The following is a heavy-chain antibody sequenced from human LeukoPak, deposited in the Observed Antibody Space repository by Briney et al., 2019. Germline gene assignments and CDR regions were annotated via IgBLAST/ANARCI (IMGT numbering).Heavy chain of an antibody. J-gene: IGHJ4*02. Sequence: GGSLRLSCAATGFIFSNYAMNWVRQAPGKGLEWVAVISYDGSNKYYADSVKGRFTISRDNSKNTLYLQMNSLRAEDTAVYYCASGSPLVYWGQGTLVTVSS. CDR2: ISYDGSNK. V-gene: IGHV3-30*03. CDR1: GFIFSNYA. D-gene: IGHD3-10*01. CDR3: ASGSPLVY.